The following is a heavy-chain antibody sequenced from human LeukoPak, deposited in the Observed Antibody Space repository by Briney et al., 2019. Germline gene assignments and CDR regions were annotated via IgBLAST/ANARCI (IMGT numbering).Heavy chain of an antibody. CDR1: GLTFSSSY. V-gene: IGHV3-23*01. D-gene: IGHD1-26*01. Sequence: GGSLRLSCAASGLTFSSSYMSWVRQAPGKGLEWVSAISGSGGSTYYADSVKGRFTISRDNSKNTLYLQMNSLRAEDTAVYYCAKVQWELPYYYYGMDVWGQGTTVTVSS. CDR3: AKVQWELPYYYYGMDV. CDR2: ISGSGGST. J-gene: IGHJ6*02.